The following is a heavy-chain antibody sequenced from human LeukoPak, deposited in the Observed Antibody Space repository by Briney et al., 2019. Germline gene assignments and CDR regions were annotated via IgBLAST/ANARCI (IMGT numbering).Heavy chain of an antibody. V-gene: IGHV3-23*01. CDR2: ISGSGGST. J-gene: IGHJ3*02. Sequence: GGSLRLSCAASGFTFSSYAMSWVRQAPGKGLEWVSAISGSGGSTYYADSVEGRFTISRDNSKNTLDLQMNSLRAEDTAVYYCAKDTNTYYYDSSGLSDAFDIWGQGTMVTVSS. CDR3: AKDTNTYYYDSSGLSDAFDI. D-gene: IGHD3-22*01. CDR1: GFTFSSYA.